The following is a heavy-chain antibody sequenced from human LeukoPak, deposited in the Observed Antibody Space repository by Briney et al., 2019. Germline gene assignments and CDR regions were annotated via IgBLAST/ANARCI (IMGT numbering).Heavy chain of an antibody. CDR2: IYYSGST. CDR1: GGSISSSSYY. V-gene: IGHV4-39*07. Sequence: SETLSLTCTVSGGSISSSSYYWGWIRQPPGKGLEWIGSIYYSGSTYYNPSLKSRVTISVDTSKNQFSLKLSSVTAADTAVYYCARGGYSSGWYTGGDAFDIWGQGTMVTVSS. J-gene: IGHJ3*02. CDR3: ARGGYSSGWYTGGDAFDI. D-gene: IGHD6-19*01.